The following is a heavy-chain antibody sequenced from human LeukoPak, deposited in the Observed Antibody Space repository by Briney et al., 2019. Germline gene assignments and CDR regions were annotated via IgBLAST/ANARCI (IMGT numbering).Heavy chain of an antibody. V-gene: IGHV3-23*01. CDR3: ARGATAAID. D-gene: IGHD2-2*01. CDR1: GFTFSSYA. CDR2: ISGSGGST. J-gene: IGHJ4*02. Sequence: GGSLRLSCAASGFTFSSYAMSWVRQAPGKGLEWVSAISGSGGSTYYADSVKGRFTIPRDNAKNSLYLQMNSLRAEDTAVYYCARGATAAIDWGQGTLVTVSS.